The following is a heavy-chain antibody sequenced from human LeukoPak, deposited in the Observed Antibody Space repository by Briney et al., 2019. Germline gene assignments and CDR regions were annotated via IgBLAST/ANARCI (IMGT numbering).Heavy chain of an antibody. CDR3: ARRVRGVNDAFDI. D-gene: IGHD3-10*01. J-gene: IGHJ3*02. V-gene: IGHV4-34*01. CDR1: AGSFSGYY. CDR2: IYHSGST. Sequence: SETLSLTCAVYAGSFSGYYWGWIRQPPGKGLEWIGSIYHSGSTYYNPSLKSRVTISVDTSKKHFSLKLSSVTAADTAVYYCARRVRGVNDAFDIWGQGTMVTVSS.